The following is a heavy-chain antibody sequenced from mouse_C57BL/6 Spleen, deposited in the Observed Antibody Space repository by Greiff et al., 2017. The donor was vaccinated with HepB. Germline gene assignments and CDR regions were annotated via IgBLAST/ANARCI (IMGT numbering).Heavy chain of an antibody. D-gene: IGHD1-1*01. Sequence: VQLQQSGAELARPGASVKLSCKASGYTFTSYGISWVKQRPGQGLEWIGEIYPRSGNTYYNEKFKGKATLTADKSSSTAYMELRSLTSADSAVFFWARGENGVGGCYYAMDYWGQGTAVTVSS. CDR2: IYPRSGNT. CDR3: ARGENGVGGCYYAMDY. CDR1: GYTFTSYG. V-gene: IGHV1-81*01. J-gene: IGHJ4*01.